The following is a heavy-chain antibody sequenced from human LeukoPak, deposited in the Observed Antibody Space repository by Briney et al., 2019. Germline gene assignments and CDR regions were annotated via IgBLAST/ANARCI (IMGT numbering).Heavy chain of an antibody. Sequence: GGSLRLSCAASGFTFSDYAMHWIRQVPGKGLEWVAVISKDGSDKYYPGSVRGRFTISRDNSKNTIYLQMDSLRAEDTAIYYCARDYWWNYDYWGQGTLVTVSS. CDR3: ARDYWWNYDY. CDR2: ISKDGSDK. D-gene: IGHD1-7*01. J-gene: IGHJ4*02. V-gene: IGHV3-30-3*01. CDR1: GFTFSDYA.